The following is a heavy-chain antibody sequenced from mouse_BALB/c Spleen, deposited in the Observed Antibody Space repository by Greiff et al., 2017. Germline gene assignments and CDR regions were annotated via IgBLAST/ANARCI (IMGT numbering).Heavy chain of an antibody. D-gene: IGHD1-1*01. Sequence: EVKLQESGGGLVKPGGSLKLSCAASGFTFSSYTMSWVRQTPEKRLEWVATISSGGSYTYYPDSVKGRFTISRDNAKNTLYLQMSSLKSEDTAMYYCTRLLPNYWYFDVWGAGTTVTVSS. CDR3: TRLLPNYWYFDV. CDR1: GFTFSSYT. V-gene: IGHV5-6-4*01. J-gene: IGHJ1*01. CDR2: ISSGGSYT.